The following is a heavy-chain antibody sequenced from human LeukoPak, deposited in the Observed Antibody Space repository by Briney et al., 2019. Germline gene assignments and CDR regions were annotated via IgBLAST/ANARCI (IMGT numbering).Heavy chain of an antibody. CDR1: GYTFTGYY. V-gene: IGHV1-2*02. J-gene: IGHJ3*02. CDR3: ARGPRITIFGVVMANDAFDI. D-gene: IGHD3-3*01. Sequence: GASVKVSCKASGYTFTGYYMHWVRQAPGQGLEWMGWINPNSGGTNYAQKFQGRVTMTRDTSSSTGYMELSRLRFDDTVVYYCARGPRITIFGVVMANDAFDIWGQGTMVTVSS. CDR2: INPNSGGT.